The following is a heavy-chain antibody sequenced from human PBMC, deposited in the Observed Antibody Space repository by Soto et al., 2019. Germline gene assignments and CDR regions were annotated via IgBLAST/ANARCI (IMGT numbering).Heavy chain of an antibody. CDR3: ARLLRHNYYGMDV. CDR2: IYYSGST. D-gene: IGHD5-12*01. Sequence: QLQLQESGPGLVKPSETLSLTCTVSGGSISSSSYYWGGIRQPPGKGLEWIGSIYYSGSTYYNPSLKSRVTISVDTSKNQFSLKLSSVTAADTAVYYCARLLRHNYYGMDVWGQGTTVTVSS. V-gene: IGHV4-39*01. CDR1: GGSISSSSYY. J-gene: IGHJ6*02.